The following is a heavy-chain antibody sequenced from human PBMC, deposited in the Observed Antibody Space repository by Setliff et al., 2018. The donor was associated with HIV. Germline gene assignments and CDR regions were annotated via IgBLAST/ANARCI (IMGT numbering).Heavy chain of an antibody. D-gene: IGHD2-21*02. CDR2: IYHSGST. CDR3: AISIVGVTSEMY. CDR1: GGSFSGYY. J-gene: IGHJ4*02. V-gene: IGHV4-34*01. Sequence: SETLSLTCAVYGGSFSGYYWSWIRQPPGKGLEWIGEIYHSGSTYYNPSLKSRVTISVDTSKNQFSLKLTSVTAADTAMYYCAISIVGVTSEMYWAQGTLVTVSS.